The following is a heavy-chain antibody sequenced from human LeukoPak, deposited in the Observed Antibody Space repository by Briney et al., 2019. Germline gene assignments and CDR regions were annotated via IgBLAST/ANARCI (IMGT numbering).Heavy chain of an antibody. Sequence: GGSLRLSCAASGFTFSSYGMHWVRQAPGRGLEWVAVISYDGSDKYYADSVKGRFTISRDNSKNTLYLQMNSLRAEDTAVYYCAKAHYDIWAIDYWGQGTLVTVSS. CDR3: AKAHYDIWAIDY. D-gene: IGHD3-9*01. J-gene: IGHJ4*02. CDR2: ISYDGSDK. V-gene: IGHV3-30*18. CDR1: GFTFSSYG.